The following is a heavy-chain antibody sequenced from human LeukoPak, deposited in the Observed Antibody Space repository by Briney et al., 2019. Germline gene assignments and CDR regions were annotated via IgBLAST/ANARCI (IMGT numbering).Heavy chain of an antibody. CDR1: GGSINSYY. J-gene: IGHJ4*02. D-gene: IGHD3-22*01. CDR2: IFYSGST. V-gene: IGHV4-59*08. CDR3: ARLQFGSGNYHEVDH. Sequence: PWETLSLTCSVSGGSINSYYWSWIRQPPGKGLEWIGYIFYSGSTNYNPSLKSRVTISVDTSKNQFSLKLSSVTAADTAVYYCARLQFGSGNYHEVDHWGQGTLVTVSS.